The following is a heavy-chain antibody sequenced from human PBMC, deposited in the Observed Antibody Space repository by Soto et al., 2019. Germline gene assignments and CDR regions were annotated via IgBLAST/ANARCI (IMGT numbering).Heavy chain of an antibody. CDR1: GFTFDDYA. CDR3: GNGCSGGRCYGAFDI. CDR2: ISWHSGSI. Sequence: EVQLVESGGGLVQPGRSLRLSCAASGFTFDDYAMHWVRQAPGKGLEWVSGISWHSGSIGYADSVKGRFTISRDNAKNSLYLQMNSLRAEDTALYYCGNGCSGGRCYGAFDIWGQGTMVTVSS. J-gene: IGHJ3*02. V-gene: IGHV3-9*01. D-gene: IGHD2-15*01.